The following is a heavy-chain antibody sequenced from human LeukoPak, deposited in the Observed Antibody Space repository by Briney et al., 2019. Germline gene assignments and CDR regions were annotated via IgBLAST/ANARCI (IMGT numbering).Heavy chain of an antibody. D-gene: IGHD4-17*01. Sequence: SVKVSCKASGYTFTSYAISWVRQAPGQGLEWMGGIIPIFGTANYAQKFQGRVTITTDESTSTAYMELSSLRSEDTAVYYCARDLNMDGDGAYYYYMDVWGKGTTVTVSS. CDR3: ARDLNMDGDGAYYYYMDV. CDR1: GYTFTSYA. CDR2: IIPIFGTA. V-gene: IGHV1-69*05. J-gene: IGHJ6*03.